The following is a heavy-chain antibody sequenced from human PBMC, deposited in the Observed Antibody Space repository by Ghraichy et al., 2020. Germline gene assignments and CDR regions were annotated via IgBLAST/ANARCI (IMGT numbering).Heavy chain of an antibody. V-gene: IGHV4-38-2*02. J-gene: IGHJ6*03. CDR2: IYHSEST. Sequence: SETLSLTCTVSGYSISSGYYWGWIRQPPGKGLEWIGSIYHSESTYYNPSLKSRVTISVDTSKNQFSLKLSSVTAADTAVYYCAREEGFDWLLRYYYYYMDVWGKGTTVTVSS. CDR1: GYSISSGYY. CDR3: AREEGFDWLLRYYYYYMDV. D-gene: IGHD3-9*01.